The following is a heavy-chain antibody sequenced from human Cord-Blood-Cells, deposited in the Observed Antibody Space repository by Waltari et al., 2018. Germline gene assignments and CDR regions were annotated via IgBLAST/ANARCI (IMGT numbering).Heavy chain of an antibody. V-gene: IGHV3-53*01. CDR1: GFTVSSNY. CDR2: IYSGGST. Sequence: EVQLVESGGGLIQPGGSLRLSCVASGFTVSSNYIVWVRQAPGKGLEWVSVIYSGGSTYYADSVKGRFTISRDNSKNTLYLQMNSLRAEDTAMYYCARDKGDAARDAFDIWGQGTMVTVSS. CDR3: ARDKGDAARDAFDI. J-gene: IGHJ3*02. D-gene: IGHD6-6*01.